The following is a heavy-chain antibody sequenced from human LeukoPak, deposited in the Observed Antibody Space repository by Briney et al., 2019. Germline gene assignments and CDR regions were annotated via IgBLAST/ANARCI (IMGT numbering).Heavy chain of an antibody. V-gene: IGHV1-69*04. Sequence: SVKVSCKASGGTFNSYAISWVRQAPGQGLEWMGRIIPILGIANYAQKFQGRVTITADKSTSTAYMELSSLRSEDTAVYYCAPASLYCSSTSCPGDWGQGTLVTVSS. CDR1: GGTFNSYA. CDR2: IIPILGIA. J-gene: IGHJ4*02. D-gene: IGHD2-2*01. CDR3: APASLYCSSTSCPGD.